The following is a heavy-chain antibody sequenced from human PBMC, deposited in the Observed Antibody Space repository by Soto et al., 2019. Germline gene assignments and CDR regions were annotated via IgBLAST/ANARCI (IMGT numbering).Heavy chain of an antibody. V-gene: IGHV3-23*01. CDR2: ISGSGGST. Sequence: EVQLLESGGGLVQPGGSLRLSCAASGFTYSSYAMSWVRQAPGKGLEWVSAISGSGGSTYYADSVKGRFTISRDNSKNTLYLQMNSLRAEDTAVYYCAKDPLTGYCSGGSCYPFDYWGQGTLVTVSS. CDR3: AKDPLTGYCSGGSCYPFDY. CDR1: GFTYSSYA. J-gene: IGHJ4*02. D-gene: IGHD2-15*01.